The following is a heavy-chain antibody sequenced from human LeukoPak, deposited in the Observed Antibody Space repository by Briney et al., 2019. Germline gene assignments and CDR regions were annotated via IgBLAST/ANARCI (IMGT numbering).Heavy chain of an antibody. Sequence: PGGSLRLSCAPSGFTLSSYAMSWVRQAPGKGLEWVSAISGSAKSTYYTDSVKGRFTISRDNSKSTMYLQMNSLRAEDTAVYYCAKCPRYCSSSSCYGGYFDFWGQGTLVTVSS. CDR3: AKCPRYCSSSSCYGGYFDF. V-gene: IGHV3-23*01. J-gene: IGHJ4*02. D-gene: IGHD2-2*01. CDR2: ISGSAKST. CDR1: GFTLSSYA.